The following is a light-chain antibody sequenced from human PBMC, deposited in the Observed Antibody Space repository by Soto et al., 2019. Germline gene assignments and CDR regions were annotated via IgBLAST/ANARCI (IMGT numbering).Light chain of an antibody. CDR2: EVR. V-gene: IGLV2-14*01. CDR1: SSDVGAYKY. CDR3: SSYTSTSTQV. J-gene: IGLJ3*02. Sequence: QSVLTQPASVSGSPGQSITISCTGTSSDVGAYKYVSWYQGHPGKAPKLIIYEVRSRPSVVSDRFSGSKSGNTAYLTISGLQAEDEANYYCSSYTSTSTQVFGGGTKVTVL.